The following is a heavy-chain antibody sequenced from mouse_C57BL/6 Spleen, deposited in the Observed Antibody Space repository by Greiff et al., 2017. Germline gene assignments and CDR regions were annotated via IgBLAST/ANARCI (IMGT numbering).Heavy chain of an antibody. D-gene: IGHD2-12*01. CDR2: IHPSDSDT. V-gene: IGHV1-74*01. CDR1: GYTFTSYW. J-gene: IGHJ3*01. Sequence: QVQLQQPGAELVKPGASVKVSCTASGYTFTSYWMHWVKQRPGQGLEWIGRIHPSDSDTNYNQKFKGKATLTVDKSSSTAYMRLSSLTSEDSAVYYCASTYYKAWFAYWGQGTLVTVSA. CDR3: ASTYYKAWFAY.